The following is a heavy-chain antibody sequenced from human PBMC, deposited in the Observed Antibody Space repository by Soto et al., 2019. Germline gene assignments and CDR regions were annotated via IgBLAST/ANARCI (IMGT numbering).Heavy chain of an antibody. CDR2: IYYSGST. J-gene: IGHJ4*02. V-gene: IGHV4-59*01. CDR3: ASSRALNEQWLVIDS. Sequence: SETLSLTCTVSGGSISSYYWSWIRQPPGKGLEWIGYIYYSGSTNYNPSLKSRVTISVDTSKNQFSLKLSSVTAADTAVYYCASSRALNEQWLVIDSWGQGTLVTVSS. CDR1: GGSISSYY. D-gene: IGHD6-19*01.